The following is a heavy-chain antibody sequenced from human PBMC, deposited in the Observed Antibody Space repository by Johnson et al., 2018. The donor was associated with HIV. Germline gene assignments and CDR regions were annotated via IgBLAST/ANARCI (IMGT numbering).Heavy chain of an antibody. CDR3: ARDGWEQRGETVGDGFDI. J-gene: IGHJ3*02. CDR2: INWHGGST. D-gene: IGHD1-26*01. Sequence: VQLVESGGGVVRPGGSLRLSCAASGFTFYNYAMSWVRQTPGKGLEWVSGINWHGGSTGYADSVKGRFTISRDNTKNSVYLQMNSLRVEDTAFYYCARDGWEQRGETVGDGFDIWGQGTMVTVSS. CDR1: GFTFYNYA. V-gene: IGHV3-20*04.